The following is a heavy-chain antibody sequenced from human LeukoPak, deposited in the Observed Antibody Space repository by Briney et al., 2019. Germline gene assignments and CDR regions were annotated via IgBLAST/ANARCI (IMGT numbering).Heavy chain of an antibody. CDR3: ARDTKAYCSSTSCLSSQCILDY. CDR2: INPNSGGT. Sequence: GASVKVSCKASGYTFTGHYMLWVRQAPGQGLEWMGWINPNSGGTNYAQKFQGRVTMTRDTSISTAYMELSRLRSDDTAEYHCARDTKAYCSSTSCLSSQCILDYWGQGTLVTVSS. J-gene: IGHJ4*02. V-gene: IGHV1-2*02. CDR1: GYTFTGHY. D-gene: IGHD2-2*01.